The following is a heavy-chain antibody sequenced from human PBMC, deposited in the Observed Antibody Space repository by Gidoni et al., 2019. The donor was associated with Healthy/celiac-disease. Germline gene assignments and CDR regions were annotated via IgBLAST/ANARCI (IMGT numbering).Heavy chain of an antibody. CDR2: INHSGST. CDR3: ARALYDSSGYYYRYYYYYMDV. J-gene: IGHJ6*03. Sequence: QVQLQQWCAGLLKPSETLSLTCAVYVGSFSGSYWSCIRQPPGKGLEWIGEINHSGSTNYNPSLKSRVTISVDTSKNQFSLKLSSVTAADTAVYYCARALYDSSGYYYRYYYYYMDVWGKGTTVTVSS. CDR1: VGSFSGSY. D-gene: IGHD3-22*01. V-gene: IGHV4-34*01.